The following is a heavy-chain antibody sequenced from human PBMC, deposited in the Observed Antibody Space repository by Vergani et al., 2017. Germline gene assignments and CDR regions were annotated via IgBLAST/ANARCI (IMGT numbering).Heavy chain of an antibody. CDR3: ARDRTPRTDFWSGEGAFDI. J-gene: IGHJ3*02. Sequence: EVQLVESGGGLVKPGGSLRLSCAASGFTFSSYSMNWVRQAPGKGLEWVSSISSSSSYIYYADSVKGRFTISRDNAKNSLYLQMNSLRAEDTAVYYCARDRTPRTDFWSGEGAFDIWGQGTMVTVSS. CDR2: ISSSSSYI. V-gene: IGHV3-21*01. D-gene: IGHD3-3*01. CDR1: GFTFSSYS.